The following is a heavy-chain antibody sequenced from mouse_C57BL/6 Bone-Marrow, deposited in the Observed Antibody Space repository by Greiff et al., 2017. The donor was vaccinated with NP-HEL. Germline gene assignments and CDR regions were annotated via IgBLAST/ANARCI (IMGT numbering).Heavy chain of an antibody. J-gene: IGHJ4*01. Sequence: EVQLVESGGGLVKPGGSLKLSCAASGFTFSSYAMSWVRQTPEKRLEWVATISDGGSYTYYPDNVKGRFTISRDNAKNNLYLQMSHLKSEDTAMYYCARDSLCYAMDYWGQGTSVTVSS. V-gene: IGHV5-4*01. CDR2: ISDGGSYT. CDR1: GFTFSSYA. D-gene: IGHD6-5*01. CDR3: ARDSLCYAMDY.